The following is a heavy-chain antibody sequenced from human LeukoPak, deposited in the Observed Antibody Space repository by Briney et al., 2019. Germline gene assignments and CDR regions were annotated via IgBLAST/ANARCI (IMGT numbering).Heavy chain of an antibody. CDR2: ISSSSSYT. CDR1: AFTFSDYY. CDR3: ARDFRYCDY. J-gene: IGHJ4*02. Sequence: KPGGSLRLSCAAPAFTFSDYYMSWIRQAPGKGLESVSYISSSSSYTNYADSVKGRFTISRDNAKNSLYLQMNSLRAEDTAVYYWARDFRYCDYWGQGTLVTVSS. V-gene: IGHV3-11*05.